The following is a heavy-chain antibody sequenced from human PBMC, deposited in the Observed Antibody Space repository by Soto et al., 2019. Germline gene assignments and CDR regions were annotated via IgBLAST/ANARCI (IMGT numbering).Heavy chain of an antibody. Sequence: QVQLQESGPRLVKPSETLPLTCTVSGGSIGGYHWFWIRQPAGKGLEWIGRLYVSGDTDYNPSLKGRVTMSVDTSKNQSSLKLSSVTAADTAVYYCARGGARDSWVADYWGQGSLVTVSS. D-gene: IGHD2-15*01. V-gene: IGHV4-4*07. J-gene: IGHJ4*02. CDR1: GGSIGGYH. CDR2: LYVSGDT. CDR3: ARGGARDSWVADY.